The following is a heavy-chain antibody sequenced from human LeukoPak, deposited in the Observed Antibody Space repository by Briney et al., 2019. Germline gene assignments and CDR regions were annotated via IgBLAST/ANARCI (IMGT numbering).Heavy chain of an antibody. D-gene: IGHD5-18*01. CDR1: RYTFTDHF. CDR3: ARDSGYSKGGIPF. J-gene: IGHJ4*02. V-gene: IGHV1-2*02. CDR2: INPTNGGP. Sequence: ASVKVSCKASRYTFTDHFIHWVRQAPGQGLEWMGWINPTNGGPNYSQNFQGRVTMTRDTSIGTAYMELHSLRSDDTAVYYCARDSGYSKGGIPFWGQGTLVTVSS.